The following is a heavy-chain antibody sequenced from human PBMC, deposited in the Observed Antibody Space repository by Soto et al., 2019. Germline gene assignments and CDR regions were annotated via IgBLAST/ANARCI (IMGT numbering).Heavy chain of an antibody. V-gene: IGHV1-69*12. D-gene: IGHD6-13*01. CDR2: IIPILGTA. CDR1: GGTFSSYA. J-gene: IGHJ6*02. CDR3: ARDTAAAGDYYYYYGMDV. Sequence: QVQLVQSGAEVKKPGSSVKVSCKASGGTFSSYAISWVRQAPGQGLEWMGVIIPILGTANYAQKFQGRVTMTADESTSTAYMELSSLRSEDTAVYYCARDTAAAGDYYYYYGMDVWGQGTTVTVSS.